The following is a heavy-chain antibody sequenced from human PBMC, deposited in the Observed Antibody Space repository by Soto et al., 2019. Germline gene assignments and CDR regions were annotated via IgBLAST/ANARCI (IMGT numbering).Heavy chain of an antibody. J-gene: IGHJ6*02. CDR3: ASGYSSSRYEYYYYYYGMDV. Sequence: SETLSLTCTVSGGSISSSSYYWGWIRQPPGKGLEWIGSIYYSGSTYYNPSLKSRVTISVDTSKNQFSLKLSSVTAADTAVYYCASGYSSSRYEYYYYYYGMDVWGQGTTVTVSS. V-gene: IGHV4-39*01. D-gene: IGHD6-13*01. CDR2: IYYSGST. CDR1: GGSISSSSYY.